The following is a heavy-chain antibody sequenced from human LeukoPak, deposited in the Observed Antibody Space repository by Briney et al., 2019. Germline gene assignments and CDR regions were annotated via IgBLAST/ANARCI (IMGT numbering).Heavy chain of an antibody. CDR2: IFTSGSP. J-gene: IGHJ3*02. V-gene: IGHV4-61*02. D-gene: IGHD3-22*01. CDR3: ARDTYYYDNGDFIDAFDI. Sequence: PSETLSLTCDVSGGFISSGTHYWMWVRQPVGKGLEWLGRIFTSGSPTYNSSLESRLIISIDKSKNQFSLKLRSVTAADTAVYYCARDTYYYDNGDFIDAFDIWAEGQWSPSLQ. CDR1: GGFISSGTHY.